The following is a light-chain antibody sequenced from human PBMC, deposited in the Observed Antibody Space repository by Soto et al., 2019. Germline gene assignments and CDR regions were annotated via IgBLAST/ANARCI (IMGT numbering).Light chain of an antibody. Sequence: DIQMTQSPSSLSASVGDRVTITCRASQGISNYVAWYQQKPGTAPKVLISAASTLQSGIPSRFSGSGFGTDFTLNISSLQPEDDATYYCQKYSSAPFTFGPGTKVEIK. V-gene: IGKV1-27*01. CDR2: AAS. CDR1: QGISNY. J-gene: IGKJ3*01. CDR3: QKYSSAPFT.